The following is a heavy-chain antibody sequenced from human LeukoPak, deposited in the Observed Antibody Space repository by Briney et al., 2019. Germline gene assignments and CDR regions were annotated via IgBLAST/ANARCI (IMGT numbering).Heavy chain of an antibody. CDR2: IYYSGST. Sequence: PSETLSLTCTVSGGSISSSSYYWGWIRQPPGKGLEWIGSIYYSGSTYYNPSLKSRVTISVDTSKNQFSLKLSSVTAADTAVYYCARDQGWYSGIDYWGQGTLVTVSS. D-gene: IGHD6-19*01. CDR3: ARDQGWYSGIDY. J-gene: IGHJ4*02. CDR1: GGSISSSSYY. V-gene: IGHV4-39*07.